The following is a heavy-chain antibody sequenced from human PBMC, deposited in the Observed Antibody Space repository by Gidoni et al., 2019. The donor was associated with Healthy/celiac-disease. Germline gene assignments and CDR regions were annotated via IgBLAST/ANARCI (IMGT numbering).Heavy chain of an antibody. CDR3: AKGRDGYNSIAY. CDR1: GFTFDDYA. CDR2: SSWNSGSR. D-gene: IGHD5-12*01. V-gene: IGHV3-9*01. Sequence: EVQLVESGGGLVQPGSSLRLSCSASGFTFDDYAMHWVRQAPGKGLEWVSGSSWNSGSRGYADSVKGRFTISRDNAKNSLYLQMNSLRAEDTALYYCAKGRDGYNSIAYWGQGTLVTVSS. J-gene: IGHJ4*02.